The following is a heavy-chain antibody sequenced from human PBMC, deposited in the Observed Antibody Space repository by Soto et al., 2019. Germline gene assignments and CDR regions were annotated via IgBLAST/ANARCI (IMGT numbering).Heavy chain of an antibody. CDR1: GGSISSYY. D-gene: IGHD6-19*01. Sequence: SETLSLTYTVSGGSISSYYWSWIRQPPGKGLEWIGYIYYSGSTNYNPSLKSRVTISVDTSKNQFSLKLSSVTAADTAVYYCARDRPYRSRATGRGNWFDPWGQGTLVTVSS. CDR2: IYYSGST. CDR3: ARDRPYRSRATGRGNWFDP. V-gene: IGHV4-59*01. J-gene: IGHJ5*02.